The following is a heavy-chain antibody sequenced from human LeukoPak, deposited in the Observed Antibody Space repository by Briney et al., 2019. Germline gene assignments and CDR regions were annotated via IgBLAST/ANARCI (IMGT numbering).Heavy chain of an antibody. CDR2: MNPNSGNT. CDR1: GHTFTSYD. V-gene: IGHV1-8*01. J-gene: IGHJ6*02. Sequence: GASVKVSCKASGHTFTSYDINWVRQATGQGLEWMGWMNPNSGNTGYAQKFQGRVTMTRNTSISTAYMELSSLRSEDTAVYYCARGLRQLVPYYYYVMDVWGQGTTVTVSS. D-gene: IGHD6-6*01. CDR3: ARGLRQLVPYYYYVMDV.